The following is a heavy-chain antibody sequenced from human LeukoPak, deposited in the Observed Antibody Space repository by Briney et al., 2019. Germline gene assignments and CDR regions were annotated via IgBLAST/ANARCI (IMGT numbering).Heavy chain of an antibody. V-gene: IGHV4-34*01. J-gene: IGHJ3*02. CDR2: INHSGST. CDR3: ARRPKRVVAATPRAFDI. D-gene: IGHD2-15*01. CDR1: GGSFSGYY. Sequence: SETLSLTCAVYGGSFSGYYWSWIRQPPGKGLEWIGEINHSGSTNYNPSLKSRVTISVDTSKNQFSLKLSSVTAADTAVYYCARRPKRVVAATPRAFDIWGQGTVVTVSS.